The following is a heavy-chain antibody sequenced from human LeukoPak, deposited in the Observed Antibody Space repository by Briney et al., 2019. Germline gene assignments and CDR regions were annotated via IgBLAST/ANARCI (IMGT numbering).Heavy chain of an antibody. J-gene: IGHJ4*02. Sequence: ASVKVSCKASGYTFIGYYIHWVRQAPGQGLEWVGWINPDSGGTHYAQKFQGRVTMTRDTSISTAYMELSRLRSDDTAVYYCARADPGAVTIDYWGQGTLVTVSS. D-gene: IGHD1-26*01. CDR3: ARADPGAVTIDY. CDR1: GYTFIGYY. CDR2: INPDSGGT. V-gene: IGHV1-2*02.